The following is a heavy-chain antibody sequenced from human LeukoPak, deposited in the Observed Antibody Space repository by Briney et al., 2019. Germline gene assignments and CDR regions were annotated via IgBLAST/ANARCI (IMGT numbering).Heavy chain of an antibody. Sequence: NSSETLSLTCTVSGGSISSSSYYWGWIRQPPGKGLEWIGSIYYSGSTYYNPSLKSRVTISVDTSTNQFSLKLSSVTAADTAVYYCARRLNHNVVGAYYYYYYMDVWGKGTTVTVSS. V-gene: IGHV4-39*01. J-gene: IGHJ6*03. CDR2: IYYSGST. D-gene: IGHD1-26*01. CDR3: ARRLNHNVVGAYYYYYYMDV. CDR1: GGSISSSSYY.